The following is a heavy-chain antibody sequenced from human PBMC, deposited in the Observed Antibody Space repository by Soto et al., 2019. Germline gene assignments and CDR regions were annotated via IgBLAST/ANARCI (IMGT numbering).Heavy chain of an antibody. V-gene: IGHV1-18*01. Sequence: ASVKVSCKASGYTFTSYGISWVRQAPGQGLEWMGWISTYNGNTNYVQKLQGRVTMTTDTSTSTAYMELRSLRSDDTAVYYCARASDNDFWSGYYGLVGYFDYWG. CDR1: GYTFTSYG. CDR2: ISTYNGNT. CDR3: ARASDNDFWSGYYGLVGYFDY. J-gene: IGHJ4*01. D-gene: IGHD3-3*01.